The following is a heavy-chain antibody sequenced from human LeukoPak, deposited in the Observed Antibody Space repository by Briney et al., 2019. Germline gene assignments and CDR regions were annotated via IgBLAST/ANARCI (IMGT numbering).Heavy chain of an antibody. V-gene: IGHV1-2*02. CDR2: INPNSGGT. CDR1: GGTFSSYA. J-gene: IGHJ4*02. D-gene: IGHD2-8*01. CDR3: ARGEELDGCNY. Sequence: GASVKVSCKASGGTFSSYAISWVRQAPGQGLEWMGWINPNSGGTNYAQKFQGRVTMTRDTSISTAYMELSRLRSDDTAVYYCARGEELDGCNYWGQGTLVTVSS.